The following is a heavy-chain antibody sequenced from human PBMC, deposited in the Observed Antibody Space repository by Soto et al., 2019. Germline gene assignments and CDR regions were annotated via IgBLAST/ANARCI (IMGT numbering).Heavy chain of an antibody. D-gene: IGHD6-6*01. CDR1: GGSFSGYY. CDR3: ARAPTKYSSDY. Sequence: SETLSLTCAVYGGSFSGYYWSWIRQPPGKGLEWIGEINHSGSTNYNPSLKSRVTISVDTSKNQFSLKLSSVTAADTAVYYCARAPTKYSSDYWGQGTLVTVSS. J-gene: IGHJ4*02. V-gene: IGHV4-34*01. CDR2: INHSGST.